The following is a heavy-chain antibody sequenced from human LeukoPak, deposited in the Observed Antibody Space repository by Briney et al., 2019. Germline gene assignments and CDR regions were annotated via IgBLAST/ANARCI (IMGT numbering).Heavy chain of an antibody. V-gene: IGHV1-18*01. D-gene: IGHD1-26*01. Sequence: GASVKVSCMASGYTFSSYGISWVRQAPGQGLEWVGWISTSNSLTRYPEKFQDRVTLTTDASTSTAYMELRSLRSDDAAVYYCARPTASYDTLDIWGQGTRVTVSS. CDR3: ARPTASYDTLDI. CDR1: GYTFSSYG. J-gene: IGHJ3*02. CDR2: ISTSNSLT.